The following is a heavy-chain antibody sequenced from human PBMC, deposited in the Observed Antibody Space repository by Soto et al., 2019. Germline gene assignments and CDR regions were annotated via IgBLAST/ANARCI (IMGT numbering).Heavy chain of an antibody. CDR1: GFTFSNAW. Sequence: GGSLRLSCAASGFTFSNAWMSWVRQAPGKGLEWVGRIKSKTDGGTTDYAAPVKGRFTISRDDSKNTLYLQMNSLKTEDTAVYYCTTPTAMVTAFDYWGQGTLVTVSS. V-gene: IGHV3-15*01. J-gene: IGHJ4*02. CDR2: IKSKTDGGTT. CDR3: TTPTAMVTAFDY. D-gene: IGHD5-18*01.